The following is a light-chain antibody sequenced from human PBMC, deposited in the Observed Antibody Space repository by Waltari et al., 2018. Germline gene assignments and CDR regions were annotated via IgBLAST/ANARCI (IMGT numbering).Light chain of an antibody. CDR3: CSFTRSSTWV. CDR1: ATDIGGYNY. J-gene: IGLJ3*02. Sequence: QSALTQPASVSGPPGQSITISCTGTATDIGGYNYVSWYQQHPGKAPKLVIFDVSSRPSGIAYRFSASKFGNTASLTISGLQPDDEADYYCCSFTRSSTWVFGGGTKLTVL. CDR2: DVS. V-gene: IGLV2-14*03.